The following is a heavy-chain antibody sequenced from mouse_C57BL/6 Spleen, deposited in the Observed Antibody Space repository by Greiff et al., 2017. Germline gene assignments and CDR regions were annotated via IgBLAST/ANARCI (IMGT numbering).Heavy chain of an antibody. J-gene: IGHJ2*01. Sequence: QVQLQQPGTELVKPGASVQLSCKASCYTFTSHWMHWVKQRPGHGLDWIGNFTPSIAGTNYTEKFKSKATLTVDKSSSTAYMQLSSLTSEESAVYYCAKTAQAKDYCDYWGQGTTLRVAA. CDR2: FTPSIAGT. D-gene: IGHD3-2*02. CDR1: CYTFTSHW. V-gene: IGHV1-53*01. CDR3: AKTAQAKDYCDY.